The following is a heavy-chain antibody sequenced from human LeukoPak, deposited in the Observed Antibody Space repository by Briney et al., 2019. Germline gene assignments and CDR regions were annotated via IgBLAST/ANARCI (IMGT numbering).Heavy chain of an antibody. CDR3: ARGEDSSGALDI. V-gene: IGHV1-8*03. CDR2: VNPDSGKT. J-gene: IGHJ3*02. D-gene: IGHD3-22*01. CDR1: GYIFTNYD. Sequence: ASVKVSCKASGYIFTNYDINWVRQATGQGLEWMGWVNPDSGKTAYGQKFQGRVTIIRNTSISTAYLELDSLRSDDTALYYCARGEDSSGALDIWGQGTMVTVSS.